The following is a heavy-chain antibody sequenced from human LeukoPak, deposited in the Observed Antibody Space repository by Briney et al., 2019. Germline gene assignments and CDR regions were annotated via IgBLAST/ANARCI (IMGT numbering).Heavy chain of an antibody. D-gene: IGHD6-19*01. CDR3: ATCHGYSSGWVFDY. CDR1: GYTLTELS. CDR2: FDPEDGET. J-gene: IGHJ4*02. V-gene: IGHV1-24*01. Sequence: ASVKVSCKVSGYTLTELSMHWVRQAPAKGLEWMGGFDPEDGETIYALKLQGRVTMTKDTYTDTAYMDLSSLRSKDTAVYLCATCHGYSSGWVFDYWGQGTLVTVSS.